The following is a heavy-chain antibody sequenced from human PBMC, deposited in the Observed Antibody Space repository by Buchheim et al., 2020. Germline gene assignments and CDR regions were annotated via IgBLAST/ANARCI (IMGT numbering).Heavy chain of an antibody. CDR2: INPSGGST. D-gene: IGHD1-26*01. CDR1: GYTFTSYY. Sequence: QVQLVQSGAEVKKPGASVKVSCKASGYTFTSYYMHWVRQAPGQGLEWMGIINPSGGSTSYAQKFKGRVTMTRDTSTSTVYMELSSLRSEDTAVYYCASSGLVGAPSAPFDYWGQGTL. J-gene: IGHJ4*02. CDR3: ASSGLVGAPSAPFDY. V-gene: IGHV1-46*01.